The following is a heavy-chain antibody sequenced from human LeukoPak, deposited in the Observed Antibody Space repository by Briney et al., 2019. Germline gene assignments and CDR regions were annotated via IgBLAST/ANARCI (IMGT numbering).Heavy chain of an antibody. CDR2: IRSKANSYAT. Sequence: TGGSLKLSCAASGFTFSGSAMHWVRQASGKGLEWVGRIRSKANSYATAYAASVKGRFTISRDDSKNTAYLQMNSLKTEDTAVYYCTNGPSGHTPGFWFDPWGQGTLVTVSS. CDR1: GFTFSGSA. J-gene: IGHJ5*02. CDR3: TNGPSGHTPGFWFDP. D-gene: IGHD3-10*01. V-gene: IGHV3-73*01.